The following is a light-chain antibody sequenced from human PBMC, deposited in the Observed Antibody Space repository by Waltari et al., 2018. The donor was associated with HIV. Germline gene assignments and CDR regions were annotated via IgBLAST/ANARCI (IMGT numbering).Light chain of an antibody. Sequence: QSELTQSPSASGTPGQRITISCSGSSSTIERTYVYWYKQFPGATPKVLIYKDNERPSGVPDRISGSKSGTSASLLISGLRSDDEADYYCAVWDESLDGWLFGGGTKLTVL. CDR2: KDN. V-gene: IGLV1-47*01. CDR1: SSTIERTY. J-gene: IGLJ3*02. CDR3: AVWDESLDGWL.